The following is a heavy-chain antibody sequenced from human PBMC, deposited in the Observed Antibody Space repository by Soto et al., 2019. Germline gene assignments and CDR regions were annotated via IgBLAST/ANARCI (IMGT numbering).Heavy chain of an antibody. Sequence: GGGLKDSFKACGYTFTGYYMHWLRQAPGRGVEWRGWSNPNSGCTNYAQKFQDWVTMTRDTSISTAYMELSRLRSDATAVYYCAITTSDNYYGMDVWGQGTTVTVSS. CDR3: AITTSDNYYGMDV. D-gene: IGHD1-26*01. V-gene: IGHV1-2*04. CDR2: SNPNSGCT. J-gene: IGHJ6*02. CDR1: GYTFTGYY.